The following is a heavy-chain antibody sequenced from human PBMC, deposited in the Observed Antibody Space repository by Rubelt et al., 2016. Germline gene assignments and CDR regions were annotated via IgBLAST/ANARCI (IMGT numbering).Heavy chain of an antibody. CDR2: ITSQNNGGTT. J-gene: IGHJ4*02. V-gene: IGHV3-15*01. CDR3: ARGLFYDFYPGFDY. CDR1: GFSFNRAW. Sequence: GGGLVKPGGSLRLSCAASGFSFNRAWMSWVRQAPGKGLEWVGRITSQNNGGTTDYAAPAKGRFSISRDNAKNSLSLQMNSLRAEDTAVYYCARGLFYDFYPGFDYWGQGTRVTVSS. D-gene: IGHD3-3*01.